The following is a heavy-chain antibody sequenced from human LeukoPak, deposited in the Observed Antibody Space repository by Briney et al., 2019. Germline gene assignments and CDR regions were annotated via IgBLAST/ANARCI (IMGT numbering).Heavy chain of an antibody. CDR3: ARDPRYSRSAYVFDI. D-gene: IGHD6-6*01. CDR2: IYSSGST. Sequence: SQTLSLTCTVSGGSISSGSNYWSWIRQPAGKGLEWIGRIYSSGSTNYNPSLKSRVTISQDTSKNKVSLKLSSVTAADTAVYYCARDPRYSRSAYVFDIWGQGTMVTVSS. J-gene: IGHJ3*02. V-gene: IGHV4-61*02. CDR1: GGSISSGSNY.